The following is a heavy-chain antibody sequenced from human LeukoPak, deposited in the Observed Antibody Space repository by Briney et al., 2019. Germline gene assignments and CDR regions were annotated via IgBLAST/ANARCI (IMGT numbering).Heavy chain of an antibody. J-gene: IGHJ4*02. CDR1: GFTFSNYG. CDR2: ISGSGGST. Sequence: GGSLRLSCAASGFTFSNYGMSWVRQAPGKGLEWVSAISGSGGSTYYAGSVKGRFTISRDNSKNTLYLQMNSLRADDTAVYYCAKSHHVTAIDYWGQGTLVTVSS. CDR3: AKSHHVTAIDY. V-gene: IGHV3-23*01. D-gene: IGHD2-21*02.